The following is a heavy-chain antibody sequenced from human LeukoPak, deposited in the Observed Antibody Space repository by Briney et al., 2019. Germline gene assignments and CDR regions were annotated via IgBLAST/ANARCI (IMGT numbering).Heavy chain of an antibody. CDR1: GGSISSGGYY. V-gene: IGHV4-30-2*01. Sequence: SETLSLTCTVSGGSISSGGYYWSWIRQPPGKGLEWIGYIYHSGSTYYNPSLKSRVTISVDRSKNQFSLKLSSVTAADTAVYYCARDLEHQYDCWERGCWGQGTLVTVSS. D-gene: IGHD3-3*01. J-gene: IGHJ4*02. CDR3: ARDLEHQYDCWERGC. CDR2: IYHSGST.